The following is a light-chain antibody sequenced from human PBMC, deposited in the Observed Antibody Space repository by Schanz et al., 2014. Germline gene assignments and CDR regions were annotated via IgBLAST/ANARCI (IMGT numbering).Light chain of an antibody. V-gene: IGKV3D-20*02. J-gene: IGKJ4*01. CDR1: QSVSSSY. CDR3: QQRSNWPPGLT. CDR2: GPS. Sequence: EIVLTQSPGTLSLSPGERATLSCRASQSVSSSYLVWYQQKPGQAPRLLIYGPSSRATGIPDRFSGSGSGTDFTLTISSLEPEDFAVYYCQQRSNWPPGLTFGGGTKVEIK.